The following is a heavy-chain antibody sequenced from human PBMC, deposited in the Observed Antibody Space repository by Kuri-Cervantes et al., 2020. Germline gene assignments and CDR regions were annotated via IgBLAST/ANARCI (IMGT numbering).Heavy chain of an antibody. Sequence: SVKVSCKASGGTFSSYAISWVRQAPGQGLEWMGGIIPIFGTANYAQKFQGRVTITADESTSTAYMELSSLRSEGTAVYYCARSGYDSGWCPLDYWGQGTLVTVSS. CDR2: IIPIFGTA. J-gene: IGHJ4*02. CDR3: ARSGYDSGWCPLDY. D-gene: IGHD6-19*01. V-gene: IGHV1-69*13. CDR1: GGTFSSYA.